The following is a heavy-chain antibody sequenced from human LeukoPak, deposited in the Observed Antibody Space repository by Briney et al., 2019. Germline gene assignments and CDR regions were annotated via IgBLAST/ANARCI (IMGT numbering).Heavy chain of an antibody. CDR1: GGSFSGYY. J-gene: IGHJ4*02. CDR3: ARVRTTVTVFDY. D-gene: IGHD4-17*01. CDR2: IYHSGST. V-gene: IGHV4-34*01. Sequence: SETLSLTCAVYGGSFSGYYWSWIRQPPGKGLEWIGSIYHSGSTYYNPSLKSRVTISVDTSKNQFSLKLSSVTAADTAVYYCARVRTTVTVFDYWGQGTLVTVSS.